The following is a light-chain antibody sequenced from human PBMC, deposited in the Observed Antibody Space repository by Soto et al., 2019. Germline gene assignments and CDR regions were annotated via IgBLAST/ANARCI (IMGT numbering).Light chain of an antibody. CDR2: KAS. CDR3: QQYYTYRT. V-gene: IGKV1-5*03. Sequence: IQMTQSPSTLSASVGDRVTITCRASQSISSWLAWYQQKPGKAPKLLIYKASSLESGVPSRFSGSGSGTEFTLTISSLQPDDFATYYCQQYYTYRTFGQGTKVDIK. J-gene: IGKJ1*01. CDR1: QSISSW.